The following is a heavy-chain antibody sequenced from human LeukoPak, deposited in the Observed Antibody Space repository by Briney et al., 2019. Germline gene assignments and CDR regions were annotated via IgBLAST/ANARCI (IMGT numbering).Heavy chain of an antibody. V-gene: IGHV3-21*01. CDR1: GFTFSSYS. CDR2: ISSSSSYI. CDR3: ARYDCGGDCYPYYFDY. J-gene: IGHJ4*02. Sequence: KPGGSLRLSCAASGFTFSSYSMNWVRQAPGKELEWVSSISSSSSYIYYADSVKGRFTISRDNAKNSLYLQMNSLRAEDTAVYYCARYDCGGDCYPYYFDYWGQGTLVTVSS. D-gene: IGHD2-21*02.